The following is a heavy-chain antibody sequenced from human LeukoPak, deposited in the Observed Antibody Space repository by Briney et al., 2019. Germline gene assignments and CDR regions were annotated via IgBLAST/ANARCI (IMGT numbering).Heavy chain of an antibody. CDR3: ARDGIAAAQFDY. Sequence: SETLSLTCTVSGDSINNYYWSWIRQPAGQGLEWIGRIYSSGSTDFNPSLKSRVTISVDTSKNQFSLKLSSVTAADTAVYYCARDGIAAAQFDYWGQGTLVTVSS. V-gene: IGHV4-4*07. CDR1: GDSINNYY. J-gene: IGHJ4*02. CDR2: IYSSGST. D-gene: IGHD6-13*01.